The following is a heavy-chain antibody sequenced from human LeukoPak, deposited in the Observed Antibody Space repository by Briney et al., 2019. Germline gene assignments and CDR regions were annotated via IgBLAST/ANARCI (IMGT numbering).Heavy chain of an antibody. CDR2: ISSSGSTI. V-gene: IGHV3-11*04. Sequence: PGGSLRLSCATSGFTFSDYYMSWIRQAPGKGLQWVSYISSSGSTIYYADSVKGRFTISRDNAKNSLYLQMNSLRAEDTAVYYCAREGTGMVSGAFAIWGQGTMVTVSS. CDR1: GFTFSDYY. D-gene: IGHD1-1*01. CDR3: AREGTGMVSGAFAI. J-gene: IGHJ3*02.